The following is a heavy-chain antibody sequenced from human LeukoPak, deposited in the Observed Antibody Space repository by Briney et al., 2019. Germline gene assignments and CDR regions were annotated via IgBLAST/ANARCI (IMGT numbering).Heavy chain of an antibody. CDR2: IKQDGSEK. V-gene: IGHV3-7*01. Sequence: GGSLRLSCAASGFTFSSYWMSWVRQAPGKGLEWVANIKQDGSEKYYVDSVKGRFTISRDNAKNSLYLQMNSLRAEDTAVYYCARVGTMYSSSSALDYWGQGTLVTVSS. CDR3: ARVGTMYSSSSALDY. J-gene: IGHJ4*02. D-gene: IGHD6-6*01. CDR1: GFTFSSYW.